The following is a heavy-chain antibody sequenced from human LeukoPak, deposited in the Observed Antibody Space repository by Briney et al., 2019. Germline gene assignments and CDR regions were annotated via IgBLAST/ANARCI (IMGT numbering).Heavy chain of an antibody. V-gene: IGHV4-4*07. CDR3: ARDSPVGATPSWYFDL. J-gene: IGHJ2*01. D-gene: IGHD1-26*01. CDR2: IYTSGST. Sequence: PSETLSLTCTVSGGSISSYYWSWIRQPAGKGLEWIGRIYTSGSTNYNPSLKSRVTMSVDTSKNQFSLKLSSVTAADTAVYYCARDSPVGATPSWYFDLWGRGTLVTVSS. CDR1: GGSISSYY.